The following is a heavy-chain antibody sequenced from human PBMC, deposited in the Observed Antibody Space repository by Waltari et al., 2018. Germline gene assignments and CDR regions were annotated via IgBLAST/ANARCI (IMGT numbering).Heavy chain of an antibody. CDR3: AKAYYDSSGSSPVDY. V-gene: IGHV3-30*02. CDR1: GFTFSSYG. Sequence: QVQLVESGGGVVQPGGSLRLSCAASGFTFSSYGMHWVRQAPGKGVERVAFIRDNGSNKYYADSVKGRFTIARDNSKNTLYLQRNSLRAEGTAVYDCAKAYYDSSGSSPVDYWGQGTLFTVSS. D-gene: IGHD3-22*01. J-gene: IGHJ4*02. CDR2: IRDNGSNK.